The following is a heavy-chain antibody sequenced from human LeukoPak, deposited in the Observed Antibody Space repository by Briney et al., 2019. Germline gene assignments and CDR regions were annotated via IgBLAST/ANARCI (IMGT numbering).Heavy chain of an antibody. CDR2: ISGSAGST. V-gene: IGHV3-23*01. J-gene: IGHJ6*03. CDR3: ARDPGYTYSYYYMDV. CDR1: GFTFSSSA. D-gene: IGHD5-18*01. Sequence: TGGSLRLSCAASGFTFSSSAMSWVRQAPGKGLEWVSSISGSAGSTYYADSVKGRFTISRDNSKNTLYLQMNSLRAEDTAVFYCARDPGYTYSYYYMDVWGKGTTVTVSS.